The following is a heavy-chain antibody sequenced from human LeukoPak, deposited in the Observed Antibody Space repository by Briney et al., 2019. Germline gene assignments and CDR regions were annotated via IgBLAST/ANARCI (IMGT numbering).Heavy chain of an antibody. CDR3: ARPGGIRTYSSGWYSGDYFDY. CDR1: GFTFSSYG. V-gene: IGHV3-33*01. Sequence: GGSLRLSCAASGFTFSSYGMHWVRQAPGKGLEWVAVIWYDGSNKYYADSVKGRFTISRDNSKNTLYLQMNSLRAEDTAVYYCARPGGIRTYSSGWYSGDYFDYWGQGTLVTVSS. CDR2: IWYDGSNK. D-gene: IGHD6-19*01. J-gene: IGHJ4*02.